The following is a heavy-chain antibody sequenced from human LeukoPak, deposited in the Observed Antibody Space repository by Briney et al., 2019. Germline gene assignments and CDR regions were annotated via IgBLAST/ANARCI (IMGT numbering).Heavy chain of an antibody. Sequence: GGSLRLSCAASGFTFSSYGMSWVRQAPGKGLEWVSAISGSGGSTYYADSVKGRFTISRDNSKNTLYLQMNSLRAEDTAVYYCARDYGAYDILTGYYNGYFDYWGQGTLVTVSS. V-gene: IGHV3-23*01. D-gene: IGHD3-9*01. J-gene: IGHJ4*02. CDR3: ARDYGAYDILTGYYNGYFDY. CDR2: ISGSGGST. CDR1: GFTFSSYG.